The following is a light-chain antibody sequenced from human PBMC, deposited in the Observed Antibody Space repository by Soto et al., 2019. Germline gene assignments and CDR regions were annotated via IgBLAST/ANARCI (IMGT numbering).Light chain of an antibody. CDR2: EVS. CDR3: SSYAGSNTSV. Sequence: QSALTQPPSASGSPGQSVTISCTGTSSDVGGYNYVSWYQQHPGKAPKLMIYEVSKRPSGVPDRFSGSKSGNTASLTVSGLQPADEADYYCSSYAGSNTSVFGTGTKLTVL. CDR1: SSDVGGYNY. J-gene: IGLJ1*01. V-gene: IGLV2-8*01.